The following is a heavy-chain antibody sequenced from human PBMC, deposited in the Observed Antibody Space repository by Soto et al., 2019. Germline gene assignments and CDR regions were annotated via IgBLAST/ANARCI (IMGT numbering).Heavy chain of an antibody. V-gene: IGHV3-73*02. CDR1: GFAFSGST. CDR3: FRENYFPYHGMDV. J-gene: IGHJ6*02. CDR2: IRSKANSYAT. Sequence: EVPLVESGGGLVQPGGSLTLSCAGSGFAFSGSTIHWVRQASGKGLEWVGRIRSKANSYATAYAASVKGRFIISRDDSKTTAYLQMSSLKIEDTAVYYCFRENYFPYHGMDVWGQGTTVTVSS. D-gene: IGHD1-7*01.